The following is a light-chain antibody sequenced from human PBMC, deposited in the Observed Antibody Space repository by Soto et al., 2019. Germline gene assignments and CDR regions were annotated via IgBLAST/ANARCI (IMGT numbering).Light chain of an antibody. V-gene: IGKV3-15*01. CDR2: GSS. Sequence: EIVMTQSPATLSVSPGERATLSCRASQSVSSNLAWYQQKPGQAPRLLIYGSSTRATGIPARCSGSGSGTEFTLTISSLQSEDFAVYYCQQYNNLPWTFGQGTKVEIK. CDR1: QSVSSN. CDR3: QQYNNLPWT. J-gene: IGKJ1*01.